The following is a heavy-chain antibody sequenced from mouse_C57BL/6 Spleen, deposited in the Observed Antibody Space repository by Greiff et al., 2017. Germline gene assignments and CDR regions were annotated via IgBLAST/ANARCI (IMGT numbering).Heavy chain of an antibody. Sequence: EVMLVESGGDLVKPGGSLKLSCAASGFTFSSYGMSWVRQTPDKRLEWVATISSGGSYTSYPDSVKGRFTISRDNAKNTLYLQMSSLKSEDTAMYYGARHEDWDFWYFDVGGTGTTVTVSS. D-gene: IGHD4-1*01. CDR3: ARHEDWDFWYFDV. J-gene: IGHJ1*03. CDR2: ISSGGSYT. V-gene: IGHV5-6*02. CDR1: GFTFSSYG.